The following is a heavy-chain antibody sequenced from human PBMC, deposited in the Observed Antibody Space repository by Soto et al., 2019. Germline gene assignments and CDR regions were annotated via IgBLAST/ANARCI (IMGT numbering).Heavy chain of an antibody. CDR3: ARRPWLSGYYDY. J-gene: IGHJ4*02. Sequence: GESLKISCKGSGYSFFSHWIGWVRQMPGKGLEWVGIIYPADSETRYSPSFQGQVTISVDKSINTAYLQWSSLKASDTAMYYCARRPWLSGYYDYWGQGTLVTVSS. V-gene: IGHV5-51*01. D-gene: IGHD3-22*01. CDR1: GYSFFSHW. CDR2: IYPADSET.